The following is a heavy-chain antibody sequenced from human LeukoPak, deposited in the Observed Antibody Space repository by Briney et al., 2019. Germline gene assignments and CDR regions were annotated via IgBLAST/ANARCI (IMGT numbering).Heavy chain of an antibody. CDR1: GFTFSSYA. D-gene: IGHD3-10*01. Sequence: GGSLRLSCAASGFTFSSYAMHWVRQAPGKGLEYVSAISSNGGSTYYANSVKGRFTFSRDNSKNTLYLQMGSLRAEDMAVYYCARSASRGGLYDYWGQGTLVTVSS. CDR2: ISSNGGST. CDR3: ARSASRGGLYDY. V-gene: IGHV3-64*01. J-gene: IGHJ4*02.